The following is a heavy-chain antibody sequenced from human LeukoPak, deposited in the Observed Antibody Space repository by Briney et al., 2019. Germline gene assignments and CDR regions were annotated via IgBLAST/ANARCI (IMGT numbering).Heavy chain of an antibody. J-gene: IGHJ4*02. CDR3: ARQPYSGSYYDY. CDR1: GGTFSSYA. D-gene: IGHD1-26*01. V-gene: IGHV1-69*13. CDR2: IIPIFGTA. Sequence: SVNVSCKASGGTFSSYAISWVRQAPGQGLEWMGGIIPIFGTANYAQKFQGRVTITADESTSTAYMEPSSLRSEDTAVYYCARQPYSGSYYDYWGQGTLVTVSS.